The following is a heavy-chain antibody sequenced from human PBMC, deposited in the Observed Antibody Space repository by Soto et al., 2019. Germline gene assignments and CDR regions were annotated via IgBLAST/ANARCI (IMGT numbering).Heavy chain of an antibody. CDR2: ITWDGGSS. CDR1: GFTFNDHT. CDR3: AKEKYQIFDY. Sequence: GGSLRLSCAGSGFTFNDHTMHWVRQIPGRGLEWVSLITWDGGSSFYADSVKGRFTISRDNSKNFVYLQMNSLRTEDTAHYFCAKEKYQIFDYWGQGAQVTVSS. D-gene: IGHD2-2*01. V-gene: IGHV3-43*01. J-gene: IGHJ4*02.